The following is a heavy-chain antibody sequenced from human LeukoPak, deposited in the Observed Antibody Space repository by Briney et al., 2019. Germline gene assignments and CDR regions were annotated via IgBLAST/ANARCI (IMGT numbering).Heavy chain of an antibody. CDR2: ISYDGSNK. CDR1: GFTFSSYA. CDR3: ARNTPTYSSSFPNWFDP. J-gene: IGHJ5*02. D-gene: IGHD6-6*01. Sequence: GGSLRLSCAASGFTFSSYAMHWVRQAPGKGLEWVAVISYDGSNKYYADSVKGRFTISRDNSKNSLYLQMNSLRAEDTAVYYCARNTPTYSSSFPNWFDPWGQGTLVTVSS. V-gene: IGHV3-30-3*01.